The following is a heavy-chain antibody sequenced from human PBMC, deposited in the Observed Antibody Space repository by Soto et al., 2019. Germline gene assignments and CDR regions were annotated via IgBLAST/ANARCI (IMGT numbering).Heavy chain of an antibody. J-gene: IGHJ6*02. Sequence: ASVKVSCKASGYTFTSYYMHWVRQAPGQGLEWMGIINPSGGSTSYAQKFQGRVTMTRDTSTSTVYMELSSLRSEDTAVYYCARDGAVDTAMVNQDYYYYYGMDVWGQGTTVTVSS. D-gene: IGHD5-18*01. CDR1: GYTFTSYY. V-gene: IGHV1-46*01. CDR2: INPSGGST. CDR3: ARDGAVDTAMVNQDYYYYYGMDV.